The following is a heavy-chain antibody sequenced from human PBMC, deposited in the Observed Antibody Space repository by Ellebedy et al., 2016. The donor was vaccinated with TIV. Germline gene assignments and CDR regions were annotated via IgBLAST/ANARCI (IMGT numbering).Heavy chain of an antibody. V-gene: IGHV3-48*04. CDR1: GFTFRSYS. CDR3: VRDGRYCSGVTCYSGAGS. Sequence: GESLKISCVASGFTFRSYSMNWVRQAPGKGLEWVSYISPSSSPIYYADSVKGRFTISRDNAKKSLYLPMNSLRAEDTAVYYCVRDGRYCSGVTCYSGAGSWGHGTLVTVSS. CDR2: ISPSSSPI. J-gene: IGHJ5*01. D-gene: IGHD2-15*01.